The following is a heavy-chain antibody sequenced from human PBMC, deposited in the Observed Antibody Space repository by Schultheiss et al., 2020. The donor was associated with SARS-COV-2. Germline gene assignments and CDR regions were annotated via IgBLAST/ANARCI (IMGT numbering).Heavy chain of an antibody. CDR1: GYTLTELS. J-gene: IGHJ4*02. CDR2: FDPEDGET. V-gene: IGHV1-24*01. D-gene: IGHD5-12*01. Sequence: ASVKVSCKVSGYTLTELSMHWVRQAPGKGLEWMGGFDPEDGETIYAQKFQGRVTMTEDTSTDTAYMELSSLRSDDTAVYYCAGVVATTDPFVFDYWGQGTLVTVSS. CDR3: AGVVATTDPFVFDY.